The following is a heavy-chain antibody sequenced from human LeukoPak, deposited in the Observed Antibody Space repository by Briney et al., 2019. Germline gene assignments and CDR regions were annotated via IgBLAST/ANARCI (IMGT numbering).Heavy chain of an antibody. CDR1: GFTFSSYS. V-gene: IGHV3-21*01. Sequence: PGGSLRLSCAASGFTFSSYSMNWVRQAPGKGLEWVSSISSSSSYIYYADSVKGRFTISRDNAKNSLYLQMNNLRAEDTAVYYCARENTYSESYLTHFDYWGQGTLVTVSS. J-gene: IGHJ4*02. CDR2: ISSSSSYI. CDR3: ARENTYSESYLTHFDY. D-gene: IGHD1-26*01.